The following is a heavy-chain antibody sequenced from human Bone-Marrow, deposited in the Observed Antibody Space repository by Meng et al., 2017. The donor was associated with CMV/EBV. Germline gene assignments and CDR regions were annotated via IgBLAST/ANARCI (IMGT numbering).Heavy chain of an antibody. CDR3: ARDHFYI. V-gene: IGHV3-74*03. J-gene: IGHJ3*02. CDR2: INSDGSST. CDR1: GFIFNNYW. Sequence: GGSLRLSCAVSGFIFNNYWMHWVRQAPGKGLVWVSRINSDGSSTTYADSVKGRFTIPRDNAKKMLYLQMNSLRVEDMAVYSCARDHFYIWGQGTMVTVSS.